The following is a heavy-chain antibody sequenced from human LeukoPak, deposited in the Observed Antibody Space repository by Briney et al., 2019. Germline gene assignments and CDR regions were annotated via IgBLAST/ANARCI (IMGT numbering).Heavy chain of an antibody. V-gene: IGHV1-18*01. CDR1: GYTFTSYG. J-gene: IGHJ4*02. D-gene: IGHD6-19*01. CDR2: ISAYNGNT. CDR3: ARDGTQYSSGRTTKAFDY. Sequence: ASVKVSCKASGYTFTSYGISWVRQAPGQGLEWMGWISAYNGNTNYAQKLQGRVTMTTDTSTSTAYMELRSLRSDDTAVYYCARDGTQYSSGRTTKAFDYWGQGTLVTVSS.